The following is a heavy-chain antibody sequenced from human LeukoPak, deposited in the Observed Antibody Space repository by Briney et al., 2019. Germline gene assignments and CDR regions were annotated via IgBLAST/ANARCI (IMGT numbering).Heavy chain of an antibody. CDR3: ASDSSGYYYPYY. Sequence: PSETLSLTCIVSGGSISRYYWSWIRQPPGKGLEWIGYIHHSGSTNYNPFLKGRVTISVDTSKNQFSLKLSSVTAADTAVYYCASDSSGYYYPYYWGQGTLVTVSS. D-gene: IGHD3-22*01. J-gene: IGHJ4*02. CDR1: GGSISRYY. V-gene: IGHV4-59*08. CDR2: IHHSGST.